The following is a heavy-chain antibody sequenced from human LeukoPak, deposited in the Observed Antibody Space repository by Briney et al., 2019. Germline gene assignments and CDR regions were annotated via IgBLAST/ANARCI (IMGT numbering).Heavy chain of an antibody. CDR1: GYTFTDQH. V-gene: IGHV1-2*02. CDR3: AIDGSTWYYFDY. D-gene: IGHD6-13*01. Sequence: ASVKVSCKASGYTFTDQHIHWVRQAPGQGLEWMGWNNPNSGATKYAQKFQGRVTMTRDTSISTAYMELSRLRSDDTAVYYCAIDGSTWYYFDYWGQGTLVTVSS. J-gene: IGHJ4*02. CDR2: NNPNSGAT.